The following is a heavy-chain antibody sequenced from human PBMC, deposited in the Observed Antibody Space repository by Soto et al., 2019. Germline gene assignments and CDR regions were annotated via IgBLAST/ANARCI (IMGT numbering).Heavy chain of an antibody. V-gene: IGHV3-23*01. CDR2: ISGSGGST. D-gene: IGHD5-18*01. Sequence: GGSLRLSCAASGFTFSSYAMSWVRQAPGKGLEWVSAISGSGGSTYYADSVKGRFTISRDNSKNTLYLQMNSLRAEDTAVYYCAKPTPRYSYGFAGYYYYGMDVWGQGTTVTVSS. CDR3: AKPTPRYSYGFAGYYYYGMDV. J-gene: IGHJ6*02. CDR1: GFTFSSYA.